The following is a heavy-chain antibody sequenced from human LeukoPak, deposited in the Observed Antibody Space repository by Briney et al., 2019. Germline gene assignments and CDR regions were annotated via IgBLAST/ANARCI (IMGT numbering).Heavy chain of an antibody. Sequence: SETLSLTCTVSGGSISSGSHYWSWIRQPAGKALEWIGRVYTSGSTDYNPSLKSRVAISVDTSKNQFSLKLSSVTAADTAVYYCARDSDYGDYVDYWGQGTLVTVSP. V-gene: IGHV4-61*02. J-gene: IGHJ4*02. CDR3: ARDSDYGDYVDY. CDR1: GGSISSGSHY. D-gene: IGHD4-17*01. CDR2: VYTSGST.